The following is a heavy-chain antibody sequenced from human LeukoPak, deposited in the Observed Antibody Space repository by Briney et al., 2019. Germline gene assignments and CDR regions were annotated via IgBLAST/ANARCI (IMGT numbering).Heavy chain of an antibody. CDR1: GGSISSGDYY. D-gene: IGHD2-2*01. CDR3: ARYYRSSTSCYRLSFDP. J-gene: IGHJ5*02. V-gene: IGHV4-30-4*08. Sequence: TPSQTLSLTCTVSGGSISSGDYYWSWIRQPPGKGLEWIGYIYYSGSTYYNPSLKSRVTISVDTSKNQFSLKLSSVTAADTAVYYCARYYRSSTSCYRLSFDPWGQGTLVTVSS. CDR2: IYYSGST.